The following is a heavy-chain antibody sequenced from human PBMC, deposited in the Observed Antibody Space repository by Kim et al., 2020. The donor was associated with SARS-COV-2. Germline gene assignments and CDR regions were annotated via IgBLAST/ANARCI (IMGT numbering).Heavy chain of an antibody. CDR3: AREANLQWLVTVLGGYFDY. J-gene: IGHJ4*02. Sequence: GRFTISRENAKNSLYLQMNSLRAEDTAVYYCAREANLQWLVTVLGGYFDYWGQGTLVTVSS. V-gene: IGHV3-11*05. D-gene: IGHD6-19*01.